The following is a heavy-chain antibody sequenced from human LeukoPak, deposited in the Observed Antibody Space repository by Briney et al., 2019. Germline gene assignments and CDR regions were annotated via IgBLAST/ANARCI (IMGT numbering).Heavy chain of an antibody. D-gene: IGHD4/OR15-4a*01. CDR3: AREEGCGTLRCSYDY. V-gene: IGHV1-2*02. CDR2: INPNSGGT. CDR1: GYTFTAYE. Sequence: GASVKVSCKASGYTFTAYEIHWVRQAPGQGLEYMGWINPNSGGTNHAQKFQGRVTMTRDSSVSTAYMELSRLRSDDTAVYYCAREEGCGTLRCSYDYWGQGTLVTVSS. J-gene: IGHJ4*02.